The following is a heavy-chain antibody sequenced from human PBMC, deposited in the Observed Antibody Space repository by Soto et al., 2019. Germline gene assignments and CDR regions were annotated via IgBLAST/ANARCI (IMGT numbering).Heavy chain of an antibody. D-gene: IGHD1-20*01. Sequence: SETLSLTCTVSGGSISNYFWSWIRQPPGKGLEWIGYIYDIKSTNYNPSLKSRVTISVDTSKNQFSLKLSSVTAADTAVYYCAGQPYNSRFDPWGQVTLVTVS. CDR3: AGQPYNSRFDP. J-gene: IGHJ5*02. V-gene: IGHV4-59*08. CDR1: GGSISNYF. CDR2: IYDIKST.